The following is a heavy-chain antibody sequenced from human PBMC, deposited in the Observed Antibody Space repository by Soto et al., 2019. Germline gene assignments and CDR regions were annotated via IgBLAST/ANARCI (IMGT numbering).Heavy chain of an antibody. CDR2: IIPIFGTA. Sequence: AVRVSCTASGGTFSIYAISWVRPAPGQGLEWMGGIIPIFGTANYAQKFQGRVTITADESTSTAYMELSSLRSEDTAVYYCARRAYSSSSHCDYWGQGTLVTVSA. V-gene: IGHV1-69*01. CDR3: ARRAYSSSSHCDY. J-gene: IGHJ4*02. CDR1: GGTFSIYA. D-gene: IGHD6-6*01.